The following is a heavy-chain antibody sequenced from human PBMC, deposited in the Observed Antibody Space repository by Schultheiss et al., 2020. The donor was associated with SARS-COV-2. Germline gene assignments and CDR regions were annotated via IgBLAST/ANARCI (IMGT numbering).Heavy chain of an antibody. CDR3: ARLLYSSGWVDY. D-gene: IGHD6-19*01. CDR1: GFTFSDYY. Sequence: GGSLRLSCAASGFTFSDYYMSWIRQAPGKGLEWVAVISYDGSNKYYADSVKGRFTISRDNSKNTLYLQMNSLRAEDTAVYYCARLLYSSGWVDYWGQGTLVTVSS. CDR2: ISYDGSNK. J-gene: IGHJ4*02. V-gene: IGHV3-30*03.